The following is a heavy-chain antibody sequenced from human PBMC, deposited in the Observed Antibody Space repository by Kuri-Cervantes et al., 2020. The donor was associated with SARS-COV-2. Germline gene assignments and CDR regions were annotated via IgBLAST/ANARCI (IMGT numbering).Heavy chain of an antibody. CDR3: ARGLSTNRPRY. CDR2: INPDGSYT. J-gene: IGHJ4*02. V-gene: IGHV3-74*01. CDR1: GFTFSGHW. Sequence: GESLKISCAASGFTFSGHWIHWVRQAPGKGLVWVSRINPDGSYTNNADSVKGRFTISRDNAKNSLLLQMNSLRAEDTAVYYCARGLSTNRPRYWGQGTLVTVSS. D-gene: IGHD2-8*01.